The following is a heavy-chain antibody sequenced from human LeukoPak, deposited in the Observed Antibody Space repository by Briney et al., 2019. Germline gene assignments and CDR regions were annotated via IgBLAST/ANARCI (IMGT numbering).Heavy chain of an antibody. CDR3: ARDHTDYGNDAFDI. D-gene: IGHD4-17*01. V-gene: IGHV4-4*07. J-gene: IGHJ3*02. Sequence: SETLSLTCTVSGGSISSYYWSWLRQPAGKGLEGIGRIYTSGGTNYNPSLKSRVTMSVDTSRNQFSLKLSSVTAADTAVYYCARDHTDYGNDAFDIWGQGTMVTVSS. CDR2: IYTSGGT. CDR1: GGSISSYY.